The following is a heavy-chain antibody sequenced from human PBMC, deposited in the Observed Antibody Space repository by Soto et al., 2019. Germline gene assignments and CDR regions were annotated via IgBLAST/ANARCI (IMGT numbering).Heavy chain of an antibody. J-gene: IGHJ6*02. CDR3: ARDRIVVVVAATPVYFYHGMDV. V-gene: IGHV4-59*11. CDR2: VYNSGST. Sequence: SETLSLTCTVSGDSISSHSWSWIRQAPGKGLEWIGYVYNSGSTNYNPSLKSGVTMSVDTSKNQFSLKLSSVTAADTAVYYCARDRIVVVVAATPVYFYHGMDVWGQGTTVTVSS. CDR1: GDSISSHS. D-gene: IGHD2-15*01.